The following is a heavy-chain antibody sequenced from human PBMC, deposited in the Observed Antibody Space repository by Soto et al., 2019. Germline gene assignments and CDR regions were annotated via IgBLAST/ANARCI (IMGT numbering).Heavy chain of an antibody. Sequence: GGSLRLSCAASGFTFGTTDISWVRQAPGGGLXXVXXIXGXXXIXXXADSVKGPFTISRDNSRNTAYLQRNSLRGEDTALYYCVKNAGWFNTWGQGALVTVSS. J-gene: IGHJ5*02. V-gene: IGHV3-23*01. CDR1: GFTFGTTD. CDR3: VKNAGWFNT. CDR2: IXGXXXIX.